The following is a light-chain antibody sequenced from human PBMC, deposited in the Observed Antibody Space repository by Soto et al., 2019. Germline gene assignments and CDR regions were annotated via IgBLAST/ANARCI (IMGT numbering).Light chain of an antibody. CDR3: SSYSGTNTLYV. CDR2: EVN. J-gene: IGLJ1*01. Sequence: QSVLTQPPSAAGSPGQSVAISCTGTTSDIGDYNYVSWYQQHPGKAPKLMIYEVNKRPSGVPDRFSGSKSGNTASPTVSGLQTEDEADYFCSSYSGTNTLYVFGTGTKVTVL. V-gene: IGLV2-8*01. CDR1: TSDIGDYNY.